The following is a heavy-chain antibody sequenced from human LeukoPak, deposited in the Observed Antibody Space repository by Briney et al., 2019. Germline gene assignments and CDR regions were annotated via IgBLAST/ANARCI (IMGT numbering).Heavy chain of an antibody. V-gene: IGHV3-23*01. CDR2: ISGSGGST. CDR3: AKIPIFGVVNTLYFDY. Sequence: PGGSLRLSCAASGFTFSSYAMSWVRQAPGKGLEWVSAISGSGGSTYYADSVKGRFTISRDNSKNTLYLQMNSLRAEDTAVYYCAKIPIFGVVNTLYFDYWGQGTLVTVSS. D-gene: IGHD3-3*01. J-gene: IGHJ4*02. CDR1: GFTFSSYA.